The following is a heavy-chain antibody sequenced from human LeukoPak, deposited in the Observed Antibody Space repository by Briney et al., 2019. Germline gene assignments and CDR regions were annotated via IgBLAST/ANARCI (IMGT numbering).Heavy chain of an antibody. J-gene: IGHJ4*02. Sequence: SQTLSLTCTVSGGSIGSGSYYWSWIRQPAGKGLEWIGRIYTSGSTNYNPSLKSRVTISVDTSKNQFSLKLSSVTAADTAVYYCARDKAAVGGYYFDYWGQGTLVTVSS. CDR3: ARDKAAVGGYYFDY. CDR1: GGSIGSGSYY. D-gene: IGHD6-13*01. V-gene: IGHV4-61*02. CDR2: IYTSGST.